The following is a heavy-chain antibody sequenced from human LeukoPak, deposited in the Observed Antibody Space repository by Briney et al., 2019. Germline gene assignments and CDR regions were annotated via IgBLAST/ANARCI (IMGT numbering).Heavy chain of an antibody. CDR2: INPNSGGT. Sequence: ASVKVSCKASGYTFTGYYMHWVRQAPGQGLEWMGRINPNSGGTDYAQKFQGRVTMTRDTSVNTAYMELGRLGSDDTAVYYCAIQSIVPRPGYWGQGTLVTASS. CDR1: GYTFTGYY. CDR3: AIQSIVPRPGY. D-gene: IGHD6-6*01. V-gene: IGHV1-2*06. J-gene: IGHJ4*02.